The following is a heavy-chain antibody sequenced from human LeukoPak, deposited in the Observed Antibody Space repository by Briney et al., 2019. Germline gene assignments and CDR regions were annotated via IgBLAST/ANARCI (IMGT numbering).Heavy chain of an antibody. CDR3: ARRECFDY. CDR2: IKQDGSEK. D-gene: IGHD3-10*01. J-gene: IGHJ4*02. Sequence: GGSLRLSCAASGFTFSIYWMSWVRQAPGKGLEWVANIKQDGSEKYYVDSVKGRFTISRDNAKSSLYLQMNSLRAEDTAVYYCARRECFDYWGQGTLVTVSS. CDR1: GFTFSIYW. V-gene: IGHV3-7*01.